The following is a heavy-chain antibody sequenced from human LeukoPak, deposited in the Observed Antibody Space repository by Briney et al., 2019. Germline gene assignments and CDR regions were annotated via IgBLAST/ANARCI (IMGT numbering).Heavy chain of an antibody. CDR3: ARHGGYSYGFRPIPHAFDI. D-gene: IGHD5-18*01. Sequence: SQTLSLTYAVSGGSISTGGLSWSWVRQPPGKGLEWIGYISHSGITYYNPSLKSRVTISVDTSKNQFSLKLSSVTAADTAVYYCARHGGYSYGFRPIPHAFDIWGQGTMVTVSS. CDR1: GGSISTGGLS. J-gene: IGHJ3*02. CDR2: ISHSGIT. V-gene: IGHV4-30-2*01.